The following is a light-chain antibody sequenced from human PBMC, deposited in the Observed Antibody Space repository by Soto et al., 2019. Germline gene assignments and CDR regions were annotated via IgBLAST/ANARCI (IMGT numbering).Light chain of an antibody. V-gene: IGKV1-17*03. Sequence: DIHMTQSPSAMPASVGDRVTSTCRASRGISHYLAWFQQRPGKVPKRLIYGASTLESGVPSRFSGSGSGTEFTLTISSLQPEDFATYYCLQHNTYPFSFGGGTKVAMK. CDR1: RGISHY. CDR3: LQHNTYPFS. J-gene: IGKJ4*01. CDR2: GAS.